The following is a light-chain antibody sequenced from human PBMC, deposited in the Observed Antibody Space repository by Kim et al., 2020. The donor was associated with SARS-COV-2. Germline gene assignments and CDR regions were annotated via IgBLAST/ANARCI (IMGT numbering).Light chain of an antibody. CDR3: QSYGKTPRT. J-gene: IGKJ1*01. Sequence: SPGERDAPSCRASPGVSSGALAWYKHKTGAAPRLLISGAYRTAPGISDRFSGSGSGTHFTLTIKAAEPQDSAVYYSQSYGKTPRTFAQGTTVEI. V-gene: IGKV3-20*01. CDR1: PGVSSGA. CDR2: GAY.